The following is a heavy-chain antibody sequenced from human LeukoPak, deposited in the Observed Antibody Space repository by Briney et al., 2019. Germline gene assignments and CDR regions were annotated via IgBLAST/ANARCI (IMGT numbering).Heavy chain of an antibody. D-gene: IGHD6-13*01. V-gene: IGHV3-23*01. CDR3: ARIAATGTQDY. J-gene: IGHJ4*02. CDR1: GFTFSNYA. Sequence: GGSLRLSCAASGFTFSNYAMHWVRQAPGKGLEWVSTISGGGRSTDYADSVKGHFTISRDNSKNTLYLQMNSLRAEDTAFYYCARIAATGTQDYWGQGILVTVSS. CDR2: ISGGGRST.